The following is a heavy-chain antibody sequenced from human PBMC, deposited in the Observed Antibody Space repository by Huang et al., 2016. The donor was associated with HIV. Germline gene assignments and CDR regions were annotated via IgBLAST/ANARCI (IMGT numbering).Heavy chain of an antibody. CDR3: ARGVPALGIRGRYYFDS. J-gene: IGHJ4*02. CDR2: MSDYSGNR. D-gene: IGHD7-27*01. CDR1: GYNFVSYT. Sequence: QVHLVQSGAEVKKPGASVRVSCKTSGYNFVSYTIAWVRQAPGQGLEGMGWMSDYSGNRNYAQNFQVRVSMTTDRSTSTAYMELRSLRPDDTAVYYCARGVPALGIRGRYYFDSWGQGTLVTVSS. V-gene: IGHV1-18*04.